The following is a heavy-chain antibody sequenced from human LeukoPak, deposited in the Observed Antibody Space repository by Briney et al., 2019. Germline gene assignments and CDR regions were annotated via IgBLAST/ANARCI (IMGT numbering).Heavy chain of an antibody. Sequence: SETLSLTCAVSGYSISSGYYWGWIRQPPGKGLEWIGSIYHSGSTYYNPSLKSRVTISVDTSKNQFSLKLSSVTAADTAVYYCAREGGGSYVDYYYYYGMDVWGKGTTVTVSS. CDR2: IYHSGST. V-gene: IGHV4-38-2*02. CDR1: GYSISSGYY. D-gene: IGHD1-26*01. CDR3: AREGGGSYVDYYYYYGMDV. J-gene: IGHJ6*04.